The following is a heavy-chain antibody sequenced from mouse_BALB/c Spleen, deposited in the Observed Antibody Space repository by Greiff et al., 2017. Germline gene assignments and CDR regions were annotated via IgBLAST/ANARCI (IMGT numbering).Heavy chain of an antibody. V-gene: IGHV3-6*02. D-gene: IGHD1-2*01. CDR2: ISYDGSN. J-gene: IGHJ1*01. Sequence: EVKLQESGPGLVKPSQSLSLTCSVTGYSITSGYYWNWIRQFPGNKLEWMGYISYDGSNNYNPSLKNRISITRDTSKNQFFLKLNSVTTEDTATYYCARIRLQYFDVWGAGTTVTVSS. CDR1: GYSITSGYY. CDR3: ARIRLQYFDV.